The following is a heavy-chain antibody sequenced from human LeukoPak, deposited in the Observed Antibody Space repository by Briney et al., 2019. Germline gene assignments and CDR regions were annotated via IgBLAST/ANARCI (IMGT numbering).Heavy chain of an antibody. CDR3: ARAPDYRYYELLWYYYYMDV. D-gene: IGHD4-11*01. CDR1: GCTFTSYD. CDR2: MNPNSGNT. V-gene: IGHV1-8*01. Sequence: GASVKVSCKASGCTFTSYDLNWVRQATGQGLEWMGWMNPNSGNTGYAQKFQGRVTMTRNTSISTAYMELSSLRSEDTAVYYCARAPDYRYYELLWYYYYMDVWGKGTTVTVSS. J-gene: IGHJ6*03.